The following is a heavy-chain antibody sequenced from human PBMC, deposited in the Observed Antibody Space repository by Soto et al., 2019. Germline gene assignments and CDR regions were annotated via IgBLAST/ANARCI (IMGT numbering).Heavy chain of an antibody. V-gene: IGHV4-39*01. CDR3: ASQQLVHYYYGMDV. J-gene: IGHJ6*02. D-gene: IGHD6-13*01. CDR2: IYYRRST. Sequence: QLQLQESGPGLVKPSETLSLPCTVSGGSISSSSYYWGWIRQPPGKGLEWIGSIYYRRSTYYNPSLKSRVTISVDTSKNQFSLKLSSVSAADPAVYYCASQQLVHYYYGMDVWGQGTTVTVSS. CDR1: GGSISSSSYY.